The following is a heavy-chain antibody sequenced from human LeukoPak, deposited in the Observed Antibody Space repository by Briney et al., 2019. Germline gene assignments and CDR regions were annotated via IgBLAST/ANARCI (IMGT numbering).Heavy chain of an antibody. V-gene: IGHV3-53*01. J-gene: IGHJ4*02. D-gene: IGHD3-22*01. Sequence: GGPLRLSCAASGLIFSKYWMTWVRQAPGKGLEWVSVIYSGGSTYYADSVKGRFTISRDNSKNTLYLQMNSLRAEDTAVYYCARDLSYYYDSSGFIYWGQGTLVTVSS. CDR2: IYSGGST. CDR1: GLIFSKYW. CDR3: ARDLSYYYDSSGFIY.